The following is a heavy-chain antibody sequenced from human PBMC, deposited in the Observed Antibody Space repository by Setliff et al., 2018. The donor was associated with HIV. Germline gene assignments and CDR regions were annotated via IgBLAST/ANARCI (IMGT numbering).Heavy chain of an antibody. J-gene: IGHJ3*02. V-gene: IGHV1-8*03. D-gene: IGHD3-10*01. CDR1: GYTFTSYN. Sequence: ASVKVSCKASGYTFTSYNINWVRQATGQGLEWVQQATGQGLEWMGWMNPNSGNTDYAQKFQGRVTITRNISISTAYMELSSLRSEDTAVYYCARVRLSMVRGPFDAFDIWGQGTMVTVSS. CDR3: ARVRLSMVRGPFDAFDI. CDR2: MNPNSGNT.